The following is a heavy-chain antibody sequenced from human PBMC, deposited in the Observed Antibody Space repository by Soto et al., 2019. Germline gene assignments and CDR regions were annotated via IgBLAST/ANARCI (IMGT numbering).Heavy chain of an antibody. V-gene: IGHV3-30-3*01. CDR3: ARDPSLRFLEWLPPFGNAFDS. J-gene: IGHJ3*02. D-gene: IGHD3-3*01. CDR1: GFTFSSYA. Sequence: QVQLVESGGGVVQPGRSLRLSCAASGFTFSSYAMHWVRQAPGKGLEWVAVISYDGSNKYYADSVKGRFTISRDNSKNTLYLQMNSLRAEDTAVYYCARDPSLRFLEWLPPFGNAFDSWGQGTMVTVSS. CDR2: ISYDGSNK.